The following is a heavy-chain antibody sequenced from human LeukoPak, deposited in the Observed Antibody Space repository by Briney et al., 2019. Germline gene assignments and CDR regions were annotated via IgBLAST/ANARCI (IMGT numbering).Heavy chain of an antibody. CDR3: ARGDRGTAAGNNWFNP. V-gene: IGHV3-30*04. Sequence: PGRSLRLSCAASGFTFDDYAMHWVRQAPGKGLEWVAIISYDGSNEYYADSVKGRFTISRDNSKNTLYLQMNSLRAADTAVYYCARGDRGTAAGNNWFNPWGQGTLVTVSS. CDR1: GFTFDDYA. CDR2: ISYDGSNE. D-gene: IGHD6-13*01. J-gene: IGHJ5*02.